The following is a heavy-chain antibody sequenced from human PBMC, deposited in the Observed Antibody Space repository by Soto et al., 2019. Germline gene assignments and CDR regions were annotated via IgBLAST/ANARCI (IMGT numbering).Heavy chain of an antibody. CDR3: ARDFYESSGYCDY. V-gene: IGHV1-18*01. J-gene: IGHJ4*02. Sequence: QVQLVQSGAEVKKPGASVKVSCKAYGYTFSSYGLSWVRQAPGQGREWMGWISGYSGNTVYTQRFKGRLTMATDTATGTAYMELRMMRSDDTAVDYCARDFYESSGYCDYWGQGTLVTVSS. D-gene: IGHD3-22*01. CDR2: ISGYSGNT. CDR1: GYTFSSYG.